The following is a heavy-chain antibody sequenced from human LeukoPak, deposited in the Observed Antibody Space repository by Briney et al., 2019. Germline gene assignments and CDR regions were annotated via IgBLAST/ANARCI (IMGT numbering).Heavy chain of an antibody. CDR2: IDPSDSYT. CDR3: AKWGAGGDFDV. Sequence: GGSLMISCKGSGYFFTTYWISRVRQMPGKGLEWMGRIDPSDSYTNYSPSFQGHVTISADTSISTAYLKWSSLKASDTAMYYCAKWGAGGDFDVWGQGTMVTVSS. J-gene: IGHJ3*01. CDR1: GYFFTTYW. V-gene: IGHV5-10-1*01. D-gene: IGHD3-16*01.